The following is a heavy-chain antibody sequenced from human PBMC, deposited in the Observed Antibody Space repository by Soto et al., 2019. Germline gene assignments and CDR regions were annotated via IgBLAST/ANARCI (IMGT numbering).Heavy chain of an antibody. CDR3: ARDPYYYDSSGYYAKYYFDY. CDR1: GYTFTSYY. CDR2: INPSGGST. V-gene: IGHV1-46*01. Sequence: GASVKVSCKASGYTFTSYYMHWVRQAPGQGLEWMGIINPSGGSTSYAQKFQGRVTMTRDTSTSTAYMELSSLRSEDTAVYYCARDPYYYDSSGYYAKYYFDYWGQGALVTAPQ. J-gene: IGHJ4*02. D-gene: IGHD3-22*01.